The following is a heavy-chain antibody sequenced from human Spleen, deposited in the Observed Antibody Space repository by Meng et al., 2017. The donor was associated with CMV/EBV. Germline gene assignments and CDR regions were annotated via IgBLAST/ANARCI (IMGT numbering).Heavy chain of an antibody. J-gene: IGHJ6*02. V-gene: IGHV3-21*01. Sequence: GESLKISCAASGFTFSSYSMNWVRQAPGKGLEWVSSISSSSSYIYYADSVKGRFTISRDNAKNSLYLQMNSLRAEDTAVYYCARESIAAAPPYGMDVWGQGTTVTVSS. D-gene: IGHD6-13*01. CDR1: GFTFSSYS. CDR2: ISSSSSYI. CDR3: ARESIAAAPPYGMDV.